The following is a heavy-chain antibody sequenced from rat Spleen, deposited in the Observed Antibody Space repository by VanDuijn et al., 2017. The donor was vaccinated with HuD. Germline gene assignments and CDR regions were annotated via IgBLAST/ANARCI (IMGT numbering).Heavy chain of an antibody. V-gene: IGHV5-7*01. CDR3: ARDTNYFDY. CDR1: GFTFSDYY. Sequence: EVQLVESGGGLVQPGRSLKLSCAASGFTFSDYYMAWVRQAPTKGLEWVATIIYDGSSTYYRDSVKDRFTISRDNTKNTLYLQMNSLRSEDTATYYCARDTNYFDYWGHGVMVTVSS. D-gene: IGHD2-1*01. CDR2: IIYDGSST. J-gene: IGHJ2*01.